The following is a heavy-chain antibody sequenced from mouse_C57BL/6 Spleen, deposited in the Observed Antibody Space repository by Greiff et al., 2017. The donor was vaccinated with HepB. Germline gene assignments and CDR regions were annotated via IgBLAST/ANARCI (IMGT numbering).Heavy chain of an antibody. Sequence: QVQLQQPGAELVMPGASVKLSCKASGYTFTSYWMHWVKQRPGQGLEWIGEIDPSDSYTNYNQKFKGKSTLTVDKSSSTAYMQLSSLTSEDSAVYYCARGQPPYWYFYVWGTGTTVTVSS. D-gene: IGHD6-1*01. CDR3: ARGQPPYWYFYV. CDR1: GYTFTSYW. V-gene: IGHV1-69*01. J-gene: IGHJ1*03. CDR2: IDPSDSYT.